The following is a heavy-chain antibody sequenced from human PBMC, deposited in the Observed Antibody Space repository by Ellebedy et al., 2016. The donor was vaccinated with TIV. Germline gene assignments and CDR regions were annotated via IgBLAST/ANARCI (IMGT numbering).Heavy chain of an antibody. CDR1: GFTFSVTW. J-gene: IGHJ5*02. V-gene: IGHV3-7*01. CDR2: IKYDGADK. Sequence: GESLKISCAASGFTFSVTWMSWARQAPGKGLEWVARIKYDGADKNYVDSVKGRFTISRDNAKNSLYLQMNSLRADDTAVYYCVRAVPNWFDPWGQGTLVTVSS. CDR3: VRAVPNWFDP.